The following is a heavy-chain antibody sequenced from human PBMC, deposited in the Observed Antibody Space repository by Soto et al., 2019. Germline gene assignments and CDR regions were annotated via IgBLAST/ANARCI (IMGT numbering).Heavy chain of an antibody. Sequence: GGSLRLSCAASGFTFSNAWMSWVRHAPGKGLEWVGRIKSKTDGGTTDYAAPVKGRFTISRDDSKNTLYLQMNSLKTEDTAVYYCTTDLGATTLDYYYYGMDVWGQGTTVTVS. V-gene: IGHV3-15*01. CDR3: TTDLGATTLDYYYYGMDV. J-gene: IGHJ6*02. CDR2: IKSKTDGGTT. D-gene: IGHD1-26*01. CDR1: GFTFSNAW.